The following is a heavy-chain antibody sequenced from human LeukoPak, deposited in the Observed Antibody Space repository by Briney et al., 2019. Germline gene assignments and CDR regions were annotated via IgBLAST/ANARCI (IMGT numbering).Heavy chain of an antibody. CDR2: IIPILGIA. CDR3: ARDQWAGIAVAGIGVDY. J-gene: IGHJ4*02. Sequence: GASVKVSCKASGGTFSSYAISWVRQAPGQGLEWMGRIIPILGIANYAQKFQGRVTITADKSTSTAYMELSSLRSEDTAVYYCARDQWAGIAVAGIGVDYWGQGTLVTVSS. V-gene: IGHV1-69*04. CDR1: GGTFSSYA. D-gene: IGHD6-19*01.